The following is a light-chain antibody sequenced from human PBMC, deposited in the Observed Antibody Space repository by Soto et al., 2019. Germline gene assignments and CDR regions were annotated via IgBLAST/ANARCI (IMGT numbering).Light chain of an antibody. CDR1: RSISSY. J-gene: IGKJ4*01. V-gene: IGKV1-39*01. CDR2: AAS. Sequence: DIQMTQSPSSLSASVGDRVTITCRASRSISSYLNWYQQKPGKAPKLMIYAASSLQSGVPSRLSGSGSGTDFTLTISSLQPEDFATYYCQQSYSTPAFGGGTKVDIK. CDR3: QQSYSTPA.